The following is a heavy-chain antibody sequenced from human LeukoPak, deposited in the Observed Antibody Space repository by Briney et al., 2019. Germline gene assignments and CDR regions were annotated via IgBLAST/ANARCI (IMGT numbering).Heavy chain of an antibody. CDR3: ARDPGYYYDSSGYYYPSFDY. D-gene: IGHD3-22*01. CDR2: ISYDGSNK. J-gene: IGHJ4*02. CDR1: GFTFSSYA. Sequence: GGSLRLSCAASGFTFSSYAMHWVRQAPGKGLEWVAVISYDGSNKYYADSVKGRFTISRDNSKNTLYLQMNSLRAEDTAVYYCARDPGYYYDSSGYYYPSFDYWGQGTLVTVSS. V-gene: IGHV3-30*04.